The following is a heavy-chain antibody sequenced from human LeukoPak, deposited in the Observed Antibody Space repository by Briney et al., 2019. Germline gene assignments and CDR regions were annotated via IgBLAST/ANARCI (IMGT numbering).Heavy chain of an antibody. CDR3: ARERYYYDSPGGNFDY. CDR1: GGSFSDYY. V-gene: IGHV4-34*01. Sequence: SETLSLTCAVYGGSFSDYYWSWIRQPPGKGLEWIGELNHSGSTNYNPSLKTRVTISVDTSKNQFSLKLSSVTAADTAVYYCARERYYYDSPGGNFDYWGQGTLVTVSS. CDR2: LNHSGST. D-gene: IGHD3-22*01. J-gene: IGHJ4*02.